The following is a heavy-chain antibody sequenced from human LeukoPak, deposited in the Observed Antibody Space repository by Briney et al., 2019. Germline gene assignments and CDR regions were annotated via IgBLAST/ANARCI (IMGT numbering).Heavy chain of an antibody. V-gene: IGHV4-34*01. CDR2: INHRGST. CDR3: ASSVGSTDY. D-gene: IGHD1-26*01. Sequence: SETLSLTCAVYGESLSKYYWTWIRQSPGMGLEWIGEINHRGSTNLNPSLKSRVTLSVDTSKHQFSLKLTSVTAADAAVYYCASSVGSTDYWGQGTLVTVSS. J-gene: IGHJ4*02. CDR1: GESLSKYY.